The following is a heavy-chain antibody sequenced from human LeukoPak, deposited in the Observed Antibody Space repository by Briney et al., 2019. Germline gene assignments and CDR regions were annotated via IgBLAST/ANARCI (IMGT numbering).Heavy chain of an antibody. J-gene: IGHJ4*02. V-gene: IGHV3-33*01. CDR2: IWYDGSNK. CDR1: GFTFSSYG. D-gene: IGHD3-16*02. CDR3: TGDIERAALMITFGGVIEPGY. Sequence: GGSLRLSCAASGFTFSSYGMHWVRQAPGKGLEWVAVIWYDGSNKYYADSVKGRFTISRDNSKNTLYLQMNSLRAEDTAVYYCTGDIERAALMITFGGVIEPGYWGQGTLVTVSS.